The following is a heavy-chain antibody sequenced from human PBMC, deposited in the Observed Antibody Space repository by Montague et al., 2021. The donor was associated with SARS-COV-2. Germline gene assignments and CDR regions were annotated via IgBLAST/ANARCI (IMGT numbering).Heavy chain of an antibody. V-gene: IGHV4-31*03. CDR2: IFYSGRT. D-gene: IGHD3-22*01. J-gene: IGHJ3*02. CDR1: GGSISSGGYY. Sequence: TLSLTCTVSGGSISSGGYYLSWIRQHPGKGLEWIGYIFYSGRTYYNPSLNSRVTISVDTSKNQFSLKLSSVTAADTAVYYCARDATITMIVVVIDAFDIWGQGKKVTGYS. CDR3: ARDATITMIVVVIDAFDI.